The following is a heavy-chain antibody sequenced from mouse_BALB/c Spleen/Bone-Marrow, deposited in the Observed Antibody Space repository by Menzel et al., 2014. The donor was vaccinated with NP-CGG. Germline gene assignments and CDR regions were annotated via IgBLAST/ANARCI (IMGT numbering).Heavy chain of an antibody. CDR2: INPDSNTI. V-gene: IGHV4-1*02. CDR1: GFDFSGFW. D-gene: IGHD1-2*01. Sequence: EVKLVESGGGLVQPGGSLKLSCAASGFDFSGFWMSWVRQAPGRGLEWIGEINPDSNTINYSPSLKDKFIISRDNAKNTLYLQMSKVRSEDTALYCCARLGYYGSFAYWGQGTLVTVSA. CDR3: ARLGYYGSFAY. J-gene: IGHJ3*01.